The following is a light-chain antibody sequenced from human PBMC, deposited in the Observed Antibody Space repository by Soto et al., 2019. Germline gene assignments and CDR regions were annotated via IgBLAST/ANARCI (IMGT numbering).Light chain of an antibody. CDR1: QSVSSSY. V-gene: IGKV3-20*01. CDR2: GAS. J-gene: IGKJ4*01. CDR3: QQYGSSRFT. Sequence: EIVSTQSPGTLSLSPGERATLSCRASQSVSSSYLAWYQQKPGQAPRLLIYGASSRATGIPDRFSGSGSGTDFTLTISRLEPEDFAVYYCQQYGSSRFTFGGGTKVDIK.